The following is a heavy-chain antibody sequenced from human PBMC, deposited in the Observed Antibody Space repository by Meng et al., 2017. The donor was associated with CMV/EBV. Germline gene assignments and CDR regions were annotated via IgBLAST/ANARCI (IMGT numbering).Heavy chain of an antibody. CDR2: IKQDGSEK. J-gene: IGHJ4*02. Sequence: GGSLRLSCAASGFTFSSYCMSWVRQAPGKGLEWVANIKQDGSEKYYVDSVKGRFTISRDNAKNSLYLQMNSLRAEDTAVYYCARGRLRFDYWGQGTLVTVSS. CDR1: GFTFSSYC. CDR3: ARGRLRFDY. D-gene: IGHD2-15*01. V-gene: IGHV3-7*01.